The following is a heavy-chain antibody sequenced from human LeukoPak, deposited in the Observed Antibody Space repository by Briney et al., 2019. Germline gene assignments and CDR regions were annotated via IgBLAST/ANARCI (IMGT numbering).Heavy chain of an antibody. D-gene: IGHD6-19*01. J-gene: IGHJ4*02. CDR3: ARDGLAVAGIQLGFDY. V-gene: IGHV1-18*01. Sequence: GASVKVSCKASGYTFTNYGISWVREAPGQGLEWMGWISAYNGNTNYAQKLQGRVTMTTDTSTSTAYMELRSLRSDDTVVYYCARDGLAVAGIQLGFDYWGQGTLVTVSS. CDR2: ISAYNGNT. CDR1: GYTFTNYG.